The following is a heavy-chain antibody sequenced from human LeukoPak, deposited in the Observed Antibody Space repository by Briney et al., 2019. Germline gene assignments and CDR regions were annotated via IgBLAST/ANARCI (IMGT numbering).Heavy chain of an antibody. CDR3: ARGRPRYYGSGSYFY. CDR2: IYHSGRT. CDR1: GFTFSSYA. V-gene: IGHV4-34*01. J-gene: IGHJ4*02. Sequence: LRLSCAASGFTFSSYAMHWVRQPPGKGLEWIGEIYHSGRTNYTPSLKSRVTISVDKSKNQLSLKLTSVTAADTAVYYCARGRPRYYGSGSYFYWGQGTLVTVSS. D-gene: IGHD3-10*01.